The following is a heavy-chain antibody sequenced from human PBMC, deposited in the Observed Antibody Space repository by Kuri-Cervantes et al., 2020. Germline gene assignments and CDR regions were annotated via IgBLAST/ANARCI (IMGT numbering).Heavy chain of an antibody. Sequence: SETLSLTCTVSGDSISSGDYYWTWIRQPPGKGLEWIGYIYYSGSTYYNPSLKSRVTISVDTSKNQFSLKLSSVTAADTAVYYCASPALGSGRIDAFDIWGQGTMVTVSS. CDR1: GDSISSGDYY. CDR3: ASPALGSGRIDAFDI. CDR2: IYYSGST. V-gene: IGHV4-30-4*01. J-gene: IGHJ3*02. D-gene: IGHD3-10*01.